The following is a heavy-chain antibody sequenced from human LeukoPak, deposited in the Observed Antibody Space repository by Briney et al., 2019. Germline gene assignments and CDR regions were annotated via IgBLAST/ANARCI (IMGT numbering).Heavy chain of an antibody. Sequence: PGGSLRLSCAASGFTLSRYSMKWVRQAPGEGLEWVSSISSSSSYIYYADSVKGRLTISRDNAKNSLYLQMNSLRAEDTAVYYCARGRWLPNADYWGQGTLVTVSS. J-gene: IGHJ4*02. CDR2: ISSSSSYI. CDR1: GFTLSRYS. V-gene: IGHV3-21*01. D-gene: IGHD5-24*01. CDR3: ARGRWLPNADY.